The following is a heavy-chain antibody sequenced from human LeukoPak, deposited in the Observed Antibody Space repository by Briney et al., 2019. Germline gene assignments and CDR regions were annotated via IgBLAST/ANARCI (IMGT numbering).Heavy chain of an antibody. CDR2: ISAYDDYT. D-gene: IGHD3-10*01. J-gene: IGHJ2*01. CDR1: GYTFTSYG. V-gene: IGHV1-18*01. CDR3: ARNQEFYYGSESRILDL. Sequence: ASVKVSCKASGYTFTSYGISWLRQSLGQGLEWMGWISAYDDYTDYAQKLQGRDTMTTDTVTSTTYMELRSLRSVDTAVYYCARNQEFYYGSESRILDLWGRGTLITVSS.